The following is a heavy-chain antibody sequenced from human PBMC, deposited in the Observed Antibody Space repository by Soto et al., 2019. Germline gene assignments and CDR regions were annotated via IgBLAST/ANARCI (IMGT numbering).Heavy chain of an antibody. Sequence: PGESLKISCKGSGYNFPTYWIGWVRQMPGRGLECMGIIYPGDSDTRYSPSFQGQVTISADNSIRTAYLQWSSLKASDTAMYYCARLHGDCHGLTGQASYFYYYGLDVWGQGSTVTVSS. V-gene: IGHV5-51*01. CDR1: GYNFPTYW. D-gene: IGHD3-9*01. J-gene: IGHJ6*02. CDR2: IYPGDSDT. CDR3: ARLHGDCHGLTGQASYFYYYGLDV.